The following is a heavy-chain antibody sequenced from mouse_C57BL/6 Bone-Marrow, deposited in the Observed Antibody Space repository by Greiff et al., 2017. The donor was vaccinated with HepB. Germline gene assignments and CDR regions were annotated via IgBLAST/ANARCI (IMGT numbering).Heavy chain of an antibody. Sequence: VQLPQSGAELVRPGASVKLSCKASGYTFTDYYINWVKQRPGQGLEWIARIYPGSGNTYYNEKFKGKATLTAEKSSSTAYMQLSSLTSEDSAVYFCARSGISYWYFGVWATGTPVTVSP. J-gene: IGHJ1*03. V-gene: IGHV1-76*01. CDR1: GYTFTDYY. CDR2: IYPGSGNT. CDR3: ARSGISYWYFGV. D-gene: IGHD1-1*01.